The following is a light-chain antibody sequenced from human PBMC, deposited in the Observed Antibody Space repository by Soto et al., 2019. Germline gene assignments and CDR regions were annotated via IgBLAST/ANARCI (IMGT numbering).Light chain of an antibody. CDR1: SSDVGSYNL. CDR3: CSYAGSSTYVV. V-gene: IGLV2-23*01. CDR2: ESS. J-gene: IGLJ2*01. Sequence: QSALTQPASVSGSPGQSITISCTGTSSDVGSYNLVSWYQQHPGKAPKLMIYESSKRPSGVSNRFSGSKSGNTASLTISGXXXXXXXXYYCCSYAGSSTYVVFGGGTKVTVL.